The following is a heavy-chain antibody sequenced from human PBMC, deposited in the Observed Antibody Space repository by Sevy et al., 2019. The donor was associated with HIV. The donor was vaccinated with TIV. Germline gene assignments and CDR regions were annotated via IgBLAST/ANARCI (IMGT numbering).Heavy chain of an antibody. D-gene: IGHD3-16*02. CDR3: TAIYYCVRHLFHDFAWGSHRYRDAFDL. Sequence: SETLSLTCTVSGGSINTIAYYWGWVRQPPGKGLEWIGSIYYSGSNYYNPSLKSRVTISVDTSKNQFSLNLSSVTAADTGTAADTAIYYCVRHLFHDFAWGSHRYRDAFDLWGQGTLVTVSS. V-gene: IGHV4-39*01. CDR2: IYYSGSN. CDR1: GGSINTIAYY. J-gene: IGHJ3*01.